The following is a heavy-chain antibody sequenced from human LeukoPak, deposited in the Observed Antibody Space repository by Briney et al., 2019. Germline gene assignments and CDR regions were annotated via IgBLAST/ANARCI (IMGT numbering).Heavy chain of an antibody. D-gene: IGHD3-16*01. Sequence: SETLSLTRTVSGDSISSGLYSWGWIRQPPGKGLEWIETIYYSGSTYYNPSLKSRVAISVDTSKNQFSLKLTSVTAADTAVYYCARHVWGSEGYFDYWGQGTLVTVSS. J-gene: IGHJ4*02. CDR2: IYYSGST. CDR3: ARHVWGSEGYFDY. CDR1: GDSISSGLYS. V-gene: IGHV4-39*01.